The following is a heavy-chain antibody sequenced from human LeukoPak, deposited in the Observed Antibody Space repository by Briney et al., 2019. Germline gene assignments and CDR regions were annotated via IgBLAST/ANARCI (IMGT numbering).Heavy chain of an antibody. V-gene: IGHV3-23*01. J-gene: IGHJ4*02. D-gene: IGHD1-26*01. CDR2: INGSGGTT. Sequence: GGSLRLSCEASGVTLSSYAMSWVRQAPGEGLEWGSDINGSGGTTYYADSVKGRFTISRDNSKNTLYLQMNSLGAEDTAVYYCAKDYIVGATEARSYDYWGQGTLVTVSS. CDR1: GVTLSSYA. CDR3: AKDYIVGATEARSYDY.